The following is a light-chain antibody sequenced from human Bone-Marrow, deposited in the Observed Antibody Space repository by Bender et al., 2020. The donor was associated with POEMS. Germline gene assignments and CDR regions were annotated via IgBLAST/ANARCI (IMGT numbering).Light chain of an antibody. J-gene: IGLJ2*01. CDR1: SSDVGSYNL. CDR3: SSYVVTDTMV. CDR2: EVT. V-gene: IGLV2-14*02. Sequence: QSALTQPASVSGSPGQSITISCTGTSSDVGSYNLVSWYQQHPGKAPKLIIYEVTKRPSGVPDRFSGSKSGNTASLTVSGLQAEDEADYYCSSYVVTDTMVFGGGTKLTVL.